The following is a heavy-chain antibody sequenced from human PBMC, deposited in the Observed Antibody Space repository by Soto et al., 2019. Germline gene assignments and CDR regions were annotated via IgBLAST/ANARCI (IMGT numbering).Heavy chain of an antibody. J-gene: IGHJ6*02. D-gene: IGHD2-15*01. CDR1: GFTFSDYY. Sequence: PGGSLRLSCAASGFTFSDYYMSWIRQAPGKGLEWVSYISSSGSTIYYADSVKGRFTISRDNAKNSLYLQMNSLRAEDTAVYYCANLAATPSPSYYYYYGMDVWGQGTTVTVSS. V-gene: IGHV3-11*01. CDR3: ANLAATPSPSYYYYYGMDV. CDR2: ISSSGSTI.